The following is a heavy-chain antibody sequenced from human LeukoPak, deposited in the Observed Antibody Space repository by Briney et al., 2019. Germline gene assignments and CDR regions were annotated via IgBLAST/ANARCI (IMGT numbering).Heavy chain of an antibody. CDR1: GHTFSGQH. CDR3: ARVISGLWHFDL. CDR2: INSDSGGT. Sequence: ASVEVSCKATGHTFSGQHIHWVRQAPGQGLEWMGWINSDSGGTNYAQKFQGRVTMTRDTSISTAYMDLSRLRSDDTAVYYCARVISGLWHFDLWGRGTLITVSS. J-gene: IGHJ2*01. V-gene: IGHV1-2*02. D-gene: IGHD3-10*01.